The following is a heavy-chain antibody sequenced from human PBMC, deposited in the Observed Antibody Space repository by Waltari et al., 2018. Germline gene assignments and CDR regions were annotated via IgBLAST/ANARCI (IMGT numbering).Heavy chain of an antibody. V-gene: IGHV3-9*01. D-gene: IGHD3-16*01. Sequence: EVKLVGSGGGLGLPGRSWRPSVAAAGSSFVDCAMHWARQVPGKGLEWVSVVSWSGATVGYADSVNGRFAISRDNAKNSLYLQMNSLRVEDTAFYYCAASRGVYWYFDFWGRGTLVSVSS. CDR1: GSSFVDCA. CDR2: VSWSGATV. CDR3: AASRGVYWYFDF. J-gene: IGHJ2*01.